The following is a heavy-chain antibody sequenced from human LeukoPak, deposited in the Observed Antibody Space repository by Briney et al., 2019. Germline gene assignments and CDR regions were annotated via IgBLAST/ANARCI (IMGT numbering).Heavy chain of an antibody. CDR3: AKEVYKQLAAAGSDY. D-gene: IGHD6-13*01. CDR2: ISYDGSNK. J-gene: IGHJ4*02. Sequence: PGRSLRLSCAASGFTFSSYGMHWVRQAPGKGLEWVAVISYDGSNKYYADSVKGRFTISRDNSKNTLYLQMNSLRAEDTAVYYCAKEVYKQLAAAGSDYWGQGTLVTVSS. CDR1: GFTFSSYG. V-gene: IGHV3-30*18.